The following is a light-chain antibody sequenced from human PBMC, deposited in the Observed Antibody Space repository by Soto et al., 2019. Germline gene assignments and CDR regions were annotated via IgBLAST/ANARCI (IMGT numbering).Light chain of an antibody. V-gene: IGKV3-11*01. CDR3: QQRSAWPYT. CDR1: QSVSSY. CDR2: DVS. J-gene: IGKJ2*01. Sequence: DIVLTQSPATLSLSPGERVTLSCSTSQSVSSYLAWYRQKPGQAPRLLIHDVSNRATDIPARFSGSGSGTHFTLTISSLEPADFATYYCQQRSAWPYTFGQGPSWRS.